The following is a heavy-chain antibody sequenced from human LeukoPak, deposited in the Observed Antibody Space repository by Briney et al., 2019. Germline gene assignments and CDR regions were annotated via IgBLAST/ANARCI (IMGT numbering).Heavy chain of an antibody. CDR2: INPSGGST. D-gene: IGHD3-3*01. CDR1: GYTFTSYY. J-gene: IGHJ5*02. CDR3: ARGGPVLRFLEWGYPKPYNWFDP. V-gene: IGHV1-46*01. Sequence: ASVKVSCKASGYTFTSYYMHWVRQAPGQGLEWMGIINPSGGSTSYAQKFQGRVTMTRDTSTSTVHMELSSLRSEDTAVYYCARGGPVLRFLEWGYPKPYNWFDPWGQGTLVTVSS.